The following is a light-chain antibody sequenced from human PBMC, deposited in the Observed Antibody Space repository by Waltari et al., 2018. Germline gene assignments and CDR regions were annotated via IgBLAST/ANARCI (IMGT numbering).Light chain of an antibody. Sequence: SYELTQPPSVSVSPGQTARIPRPGDDLGNKYVCWYQQKPGQSPILVIFQDSKRPSGIPERFSGSNSGNAATLTISGTQAVDEADYYCQAWDSNTGVFGTGTRVTVL. CDR2: QDS. CDR3: QAWDSNTGV. V-gene: IGLV3-1*01. CDR1: DLGNKY. J-gene: IGLJ1*01.